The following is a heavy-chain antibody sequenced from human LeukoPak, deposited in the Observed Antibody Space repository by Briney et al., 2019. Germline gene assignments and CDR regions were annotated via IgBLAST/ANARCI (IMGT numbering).Heavy chain of an antibody. CDR2: VYYSGST. D-gene: IGHD6-19*01. CDR3: ARHGPVFAPHISGWDRLDP. J-gene: IGHJ5*02. Sequence: SETLSLTCTVSGGSISSSNYYWDWIRQPPGKGLAWIGSVYYSGSTYYNSSLKSRVTISVDTSKNQFSLKVNSVTAADAAVYYCARHGPVFAPHISGWDRLDPWGQGTLVTVSS. V-gene: IGHV4-39*01. CDR1: GGSISSSNYY.